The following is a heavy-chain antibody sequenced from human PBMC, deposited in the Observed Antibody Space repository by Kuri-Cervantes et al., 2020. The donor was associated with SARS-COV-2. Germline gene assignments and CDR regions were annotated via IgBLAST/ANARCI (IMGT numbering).Heavy chain of an antibody. V-gene: IGHV3-21*01. CDR3: ARGADSSSSHYYYYYMDV. CDR2: VSSTSNYI. D-gene: IGHD6-6*01. Sequence: GGSLRLSCSASGFTFRSYTMMWVRQAPGKGLERVSSVSSTSNYIYYADSMKGRFTISRDNAKNSLYLQMNSLRAEDTAVYYCARGADSSSSHYYYYYMDVWGKGTTVTVSS. J-gene: IGHJ6*03. CDR1: GFTFRSYT.